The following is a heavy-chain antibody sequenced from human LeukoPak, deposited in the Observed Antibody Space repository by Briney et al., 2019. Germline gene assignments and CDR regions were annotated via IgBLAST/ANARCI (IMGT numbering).Heavy chain of an antibody. V-gene: IGHV1-2*02. D-gene: IGHD1-26*01. CDR2: INPNSGGT. J-gene: IGHJ3*02. Sequence: ASVKVSCKASGYTFTDYYMHWVRQAPGQGPEWMGWINPNSGGTKYAQKFQSRVTMTRDTSISTAYMELSRLLSDDTAVYYCARPSGDRAFDIWGQGTMVTVSS. CDR1: GYTFTDYY. CDR3: ARPSGDRAFDI.